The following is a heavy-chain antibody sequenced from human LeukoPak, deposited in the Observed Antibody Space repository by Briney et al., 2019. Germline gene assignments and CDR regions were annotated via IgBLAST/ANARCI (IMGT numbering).Heavy chain of an antibody. J-gene: IGHJ4*02. Sequence: GGSLRLSCAVSGLPFGSYGMTWVRQAPGKGLEWVSGITGNGVYTYYADSVKGRFTISRDNSKSTLSLQMNSLRAEDTAVYYCAKSYCGGDCGWGPGTLVTVSS. CDR1: GLPFGSYG. CDR2: ITGNGVYT. CDR3: AKSYCGGDCG. V-gene: IGHV3-23*01. D-gene: IGHD2-21*02.